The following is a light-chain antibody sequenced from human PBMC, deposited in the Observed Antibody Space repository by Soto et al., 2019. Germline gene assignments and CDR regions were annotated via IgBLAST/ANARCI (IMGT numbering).Light chain of an antibody. V-gene: IGKV3-20*01. CDR3: QQCMSSVT. CDR2: GAS. Sequence: DIVLTQSPGSLSLSPGQRATLSCRASQSVDTTFFAWYQKKPGQAPRLLIYGASKRATGIPDRFSGSGSGTDFTLVISRVEPEDFAVYCCQQCMSSVTFGPGTKGEVK. J-gene: IGKJ1*01. CDR1: QSVDTTF.